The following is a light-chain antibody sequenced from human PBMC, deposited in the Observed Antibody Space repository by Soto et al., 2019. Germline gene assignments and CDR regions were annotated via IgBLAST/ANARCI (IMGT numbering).Light chain of an antibody. CDR2: EVS. Sequence: QSALTQPPSASGSPGQSVTISCTGTSGDVGGYNYVSWYQQHPGKAPKLMISEVSKRPSGVPDRFSGSKSGNTASLTVSGLQAEDEADYYCSSYAGSTVVFGEGTKVTVL. CDR3: SSYAGSTVV. V-gene: IGLV2-8*01. J-gene: IGLJ2*01. CDR1: SGDVGGYNY.